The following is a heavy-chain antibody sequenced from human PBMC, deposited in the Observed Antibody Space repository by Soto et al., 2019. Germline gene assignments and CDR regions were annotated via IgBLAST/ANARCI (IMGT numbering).Heavy chain of an antibody. CDR3: ARGNGSKVLDH. D-gene: IGHD6-13*01. V-gene: IGHV4-30-2*01. CDR1: GDSLRSLGYS. CDR2: VYPSGAT. Sequence: PSETLSLTCSVSGDSLRSLGYSWDWIRQAPGRGLEWIGYVYPSGATYYNPSFRGRLTLSIDRSKNQFSLKLTSVTAADTAVYYCARGNGSKVLDHWGQGTRVTVSS. J-gene: IGHJ4*02.